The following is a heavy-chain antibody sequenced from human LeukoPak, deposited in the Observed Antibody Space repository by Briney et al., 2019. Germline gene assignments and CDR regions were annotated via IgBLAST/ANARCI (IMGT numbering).Heavy chain of an antibody. Sequence: PGRSLRLSCAASGFTFSNAWMSWVRQAPGKGLEWVGRIKSKTDGGTTDYAAPAKGRFTISRDDSKNTLYLQMNSLKTEDTAVYYCTTDSLLWFGELFPLLWGQGTMVTVSS. J-gene: IGHJ3*01. CDR2: IKSKTDGGTT. CDR3: TTDSLLWFGELFPLL. D-gene: IGHD3-10*01. CDR1: GFTFSNAW. V-gene: IGHV3-15*01.